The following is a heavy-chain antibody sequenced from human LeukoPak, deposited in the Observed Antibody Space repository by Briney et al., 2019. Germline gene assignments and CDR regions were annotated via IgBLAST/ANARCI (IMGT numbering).Heavy chain of an antibody. D-gene: IGHD1-14*01. J-gene: IGHJ4*02. V-gene: IGHV4-39*01. CDR1: GGSISSSRYY. CDR2: FYYTGST. Sequence: SETLSLTCTVSGGSISSSRYYWGWIRQPPGGGLGWIGTFYYTGSTYYTPSLKSRVTISVDTSESQFSLKLSSVTAADTAVYYCARLGPEGPFDYWGQGTLVTVSS. CDR3: ARLGPEGPFDY.